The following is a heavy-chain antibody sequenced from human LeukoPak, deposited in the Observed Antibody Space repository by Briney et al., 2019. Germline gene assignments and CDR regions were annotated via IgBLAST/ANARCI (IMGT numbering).Heavy chain of an antibody. CDR3: ATRPPSETCFGVFDY. CDR1: GFTLSSYA. J-gene: IGHJ4*02. D-gene: IGHD2-15*01. Sequence: GGSLRLSCAASGFTLSSYAMSWVRQAPGKGLAWVSANSGSGGSTYYADSVKGRFTISRDNSKNTLYLQKNSLRAEDTAVYYCATRPPSETCFGVFDYWGQGTLVTVSS. CDR2: NSGSGGST. V-gene: IGHV3-23*01.